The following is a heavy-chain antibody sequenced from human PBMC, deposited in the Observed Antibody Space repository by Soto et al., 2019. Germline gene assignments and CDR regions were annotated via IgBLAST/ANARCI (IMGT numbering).Heavy chain of an antibody. CDR3: AGDLHPSMHSSSWYPNYYYGMDV. CDR1: GFTFSSYA. D-gene: IGHD6-13*01. CDR2: ISYDGSNK. Sequence: GGSLRLSCAASGFTFSSYAMHWVRQAPGKGLEWVAVISYDGSNKYYADSVKGRFTISRDNSKNTLYLQMNSLRAEDTAVYYCAGDLHPSMHSSSWYPNYYYGMDVWGQGTTVTVSS. J-gene: IGHJ6*02. V-gene: IGHV3-30-3*01.